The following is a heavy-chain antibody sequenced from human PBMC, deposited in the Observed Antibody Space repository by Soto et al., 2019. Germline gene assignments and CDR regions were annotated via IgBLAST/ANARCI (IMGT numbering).Heavy chain of an antibody. D-gene: IGHD5-18*01. J-gene: IGHJ5*02. Sequence: QVQLVQSGAEVKKPGASVKVSCKASGYTFTSYYMHWVRQAPGQGLEWMGIINPSGGSTSYAQKFQGRVTMTRDTSPSTVYRELSSLRSEDTAVYYCAYSYGVGANWFDPWGQGTLVTVSS. CDR2: INPSGGST. V-gene: IGHV1-46*03. CDR1: GYTFTSYY. CDR3: AYSYGVGANWFDP.